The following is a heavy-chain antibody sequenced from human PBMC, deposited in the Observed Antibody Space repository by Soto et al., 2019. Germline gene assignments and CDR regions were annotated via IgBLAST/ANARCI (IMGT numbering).Heavy chain of an antibody. CDR1: GFTFSSYG. CDR2: ISYDGSNK. J-gene: IGHJ6*02. CDR3: AKDGASYYYYGMDV. Sequence: LRLSYAASGFTFSSYGMHWVRQAPGKGLEWVAVISYDGSNKYYADSVKGRFTISRDNSKNTLYLQMNSLRAEDTAVYYCAKDGASYYYYGMDVWGQGTTVTVSS. D-gene: IGHD3-10*01. V-gene: IGHV3-30*18.